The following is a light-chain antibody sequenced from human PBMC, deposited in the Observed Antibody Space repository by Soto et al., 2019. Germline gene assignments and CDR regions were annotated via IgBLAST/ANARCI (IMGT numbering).Light chain of an antibody. V-gene: IGKV1-39*01. CDR1: QSIASY. Sequence: DIQMTQSPSSLSASVGDRFTITCRPIQSIASYLNWYQQKPGKAPRLLIFATSNLQSGVPSRFSGSGSGTHFTLSISSLQPEDSATYYCQQTRTVPPEWTFGQGTKVDIK. J-gene: IGKJ1*01. CDR3: QQTRTVPPEWT. CDR2: ATS.